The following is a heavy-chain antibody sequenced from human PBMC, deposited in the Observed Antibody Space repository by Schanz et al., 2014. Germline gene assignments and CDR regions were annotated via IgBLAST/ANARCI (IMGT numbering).Heavy chain of an antibody. D-gene: IGHD3-9*01. V-gene: IGHV3-21*04. CDR1: EFTFSSYK. Sequence: DVQLVESGGGLVKPGGSLRLSCEASEFTFSSYKMNWVRQAPGKGLEWVSSISSSGSYIHYADSVKGRFTISRDNSKNTLYLQMNSLRAEDTAVYYCAKQIHYDILTVTRNWGQGTLVTVSS. CDR3: AKQIHYDILTVTRN. CDR2: ISSSGSYI. J-gene: IGHJ4*02.